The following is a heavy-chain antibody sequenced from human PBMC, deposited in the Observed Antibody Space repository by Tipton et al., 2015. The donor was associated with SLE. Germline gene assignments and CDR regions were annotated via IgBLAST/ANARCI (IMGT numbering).Heavy chain of an antibody. CDR3: ARVVRWERLGDFSGMDV. V-gene: IGHV4-59*11. J-gene: IGHJ6*02. CDR2: IYYSGST. D-gene: IGHD1-26*01. Sequence: TLSLTCTVSGGSISSHYWSWIRQPPGKGLEWIGYIYYSGSTNYNPSLKSRVTISVDTSKNQFSLKLSSVTAADTAVYYCARVVRWERLGDFSGMDVWGQGTTVTVSS. CDR1: GGSISSHY.